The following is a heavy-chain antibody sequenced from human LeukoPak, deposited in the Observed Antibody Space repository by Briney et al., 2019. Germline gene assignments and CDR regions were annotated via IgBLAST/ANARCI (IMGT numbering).Heavy chain of an antibody. Sequence: GGSLRLSCAASGFTFSSYAMSWVRQAPGKGLEWVSVIYSGGSTYYADSVKGRFTISRDNSKNTLYLQMNSLRAEDTAVYYCAKLPGRAADYWGQGTLVTVSS. CDR2: IYSGGST. J-gene: IGHJ4*02. V-gene: IGHV3-23*03. CDR1: GFTFSSYA. CDR3: AKLPGRAADY.